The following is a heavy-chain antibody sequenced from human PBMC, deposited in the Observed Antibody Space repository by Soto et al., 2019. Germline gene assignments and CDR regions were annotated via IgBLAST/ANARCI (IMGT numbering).Heavy chain of an antibody. D-gene: IGHD2-15*01. V-gene: IGHV4-38-2*01. CDR2: IYHSGST. Sequence: SETLSLTCAVSGYSISSGYYWGWIRQPPGKGLEWIGTIYHSGSTYYNPSLKSRVTISVDTSKNQFSLRLSSVTAADTALYYCARALYCSGGSCSPLRGMDVWGQGTTVTVSS. J-gene: IGHJ6*02. CDR1: GYSISSGYY. CDR3: ARALYCSGGSCSPLRGMDV.